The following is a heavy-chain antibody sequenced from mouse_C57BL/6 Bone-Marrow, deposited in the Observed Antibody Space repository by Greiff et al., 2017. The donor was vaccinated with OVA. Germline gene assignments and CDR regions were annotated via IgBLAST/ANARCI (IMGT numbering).Heavy chain of an antibody. CDR1: GFTFSDYG. CDR2: ISSGSSTI. V-gene: IGHV5-17*01. D-gene: IGHD1-1*01. CDR3: ARLTYYFMDY. Sequence: EVKLVESGGGLVKPGGSLKLSCAASGFTFSDYGMHWVRQAPEKGLEWVAYISSGSSTIYYADTVKGRFTISRDNAKNTLFLQMTSLRSEDTAMYYCARLTYYFMDYWGQGTSVTVSS. J-gene: IGHJ4*01.